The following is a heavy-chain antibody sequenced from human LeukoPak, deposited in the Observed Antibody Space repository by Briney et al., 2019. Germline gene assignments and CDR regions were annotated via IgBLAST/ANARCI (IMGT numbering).Heavy chain of an antibody. V-gene: IGHV1-69*13. CDR3: ARANLYSGYDLRYGDSTHLDV. D-gene: IGHD5-12*01. CDR2: IIPIFGTA. CDR1: GYTFTSYG. J-gene: IGHJ6*04. Sequence: ASVKVSCKASGYTFTSYGISWVRQAPGQGLEWMGGIIPIFGTANYAQKFQGRVTITADESTSTAYMELSSLRSEDTAVYYCARANLYSGYDLRYGDSTHLDVWGKGTTVTVSS.